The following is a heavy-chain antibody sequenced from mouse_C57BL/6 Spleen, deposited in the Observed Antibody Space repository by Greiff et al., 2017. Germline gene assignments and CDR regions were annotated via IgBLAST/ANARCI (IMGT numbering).Heavy chain of an antibody. D-gene: IGHD2-4*01. CDR1: GYTFTSYW. V-gene: IGHV1-64*01. CDR3: ARRNDYGVAWFAY. J-gene: IGHJ3*01. CDR2: IHPNSGST. Sequence: QVQLKQPGAELVKPGASVKLSCKASGYTFTSYWMHWVKQRPGPGLEWIGMIHPNSGSTNYNEKFKSKATLTVDKSSSPAYMQLSSLTSEDSAVYYSARRNDYGVAWFAYWGQGTLVTVSA.